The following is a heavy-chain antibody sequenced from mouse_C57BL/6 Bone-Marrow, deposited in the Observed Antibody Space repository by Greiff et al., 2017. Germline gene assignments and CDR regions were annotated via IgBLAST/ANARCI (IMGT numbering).Heavy chain of an antibody. CDR3: ARRRYIYYDYDGFAY. CDR2: IDPANGNT. J-gene: IGHJ3*01. CDR1: GFNIKNTY. V-gene: IGHV14-3*01. D-gene: IGHD2-4*01. Sequence: VQLQQSVAELVRPGASVKLSCTASGFNIKNTYMHWVKQRPEQSLEWIGRIDPANGNTKYAPQFQGKATITAATSANTDYLQLSSLTSEDTAIYYCARRRYIYYDYDGFAYWGQGTLVTVSA.